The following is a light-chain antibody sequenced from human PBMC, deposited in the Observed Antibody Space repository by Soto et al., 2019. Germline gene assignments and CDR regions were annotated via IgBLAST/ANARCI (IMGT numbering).Light chain of an antibody. CDR1: QSVDSRY. J-gene: IGKJ2*03. CDR2: AVS. CDR3: QQYGSSPRYS. V-gene: IGKV3-20*01. Sequence: DIVLTQSPGTLSLSPGERATLSCRASQSVDSRYLAWYQQKPGQAPRLLIHAVSIRATGIPDRFSGSGSGTDFTLIISRVEPEDFAVYYCQQYGSSPRYSFGQGTKLEIK.